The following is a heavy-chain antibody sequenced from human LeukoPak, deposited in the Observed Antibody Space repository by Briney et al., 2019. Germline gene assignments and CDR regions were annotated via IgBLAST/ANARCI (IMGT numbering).Heavy chain of an antibody. Sequence: SETLSLTCTVSGGSISSSSYYWGWIRQPPGEGLEWIGSIYYSGSTYYNPSLKSRVTISVDTSKNQFSLRLSSVTAADTAVYYCARDSWNVGWLVENANWFDPWGQGTLVTVSS. CDR3: ARDSWNVGWLVENANWFDP. J-gene: IGHJ5*02. V-gene: IGHV4-39*07. CDR1: GGSISSSSYY. CDR2: IYYSGST. D-gene: IGHD6-19*01.